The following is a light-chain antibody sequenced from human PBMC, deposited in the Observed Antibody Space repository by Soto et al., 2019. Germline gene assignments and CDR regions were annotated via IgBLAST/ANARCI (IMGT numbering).Light chain of an antibody. V-gene: IGKV3-15*01. CDR3: QQYNNRPYT. CDR1: QSVSSN. J-gene: IGKJ2*01. Sequence: EIVMTQSPATLSVSPGERATLSCRASQSVSSNLAWYQQKPGQAPRLLIYGASTRATGIPARFSGSGSGTEFTLTISSLQSEDFAVYYCQQYNNRPYTFGQGTK. CDR2: GAS.